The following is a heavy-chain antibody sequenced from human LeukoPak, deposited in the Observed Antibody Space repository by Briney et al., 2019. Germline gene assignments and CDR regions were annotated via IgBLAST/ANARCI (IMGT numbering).Heavy chain of an antibody. J-gene: IGHJ5*02. CDR1: GYTFTSYG. V-gene: IGHV1-18*01. CDR3: ARDLGDIVVVPAAISLP. CDR2: ISAYNGNT. D-gene: IGHD2-2*01. Sequence: ASVRVSCKASGYTFTSYGISWVRQAPGQGLEWMGWISAYNGNTNYAQKFQGRVTMTTDPSTSTAYMELRSLRSDDAAVYYCARDLGDIVVVPAAISLPWGQGTLVTVSS.